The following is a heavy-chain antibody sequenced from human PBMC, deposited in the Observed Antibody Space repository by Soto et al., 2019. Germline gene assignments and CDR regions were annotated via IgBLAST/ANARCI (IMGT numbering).Heavy chain of an antibody. Sequence: ASVKVSCKTSGFTLSSSAVHWVRQARGHRLQWMGGFDPEDGKTIYAQKFQGRVTITEDTSANTAYMELSSLRSEDTAVYYCARAPYGSRDDSDWFFNWGRGTLVTVSS. V-gene: IGHV1-24*01. CDR2: FDPEDGKT. CDR1: GFTLSSSA. J-gene: IGHJ4*02. D-gene: IGHD3-9*01. CDR3: ARAPYGSRDDSDWFFN.